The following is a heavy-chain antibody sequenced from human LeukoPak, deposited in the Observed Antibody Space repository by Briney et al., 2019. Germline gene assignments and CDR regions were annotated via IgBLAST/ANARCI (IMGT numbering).Heavy chain of an antibody. V-gene: IGHV4-4*09. J-gene: IGHJ5*02. CDR3: ARRSSDGSSSWYARGRGWFDP. D-gene: IGHD6-13*01. Sequence: SETLSLTCTVSGGSISSYYWSWIRQPPGKGLEWIGYIYTSGSTNYTPSLKSRVTISVDTSKNQFSLKLSSVTAADMAVYYCARRSSDGSSSWYARGRGWFDPWGQGTLVTVSS. CDR1: GGSISSYY. CDR2: IYTSGST.